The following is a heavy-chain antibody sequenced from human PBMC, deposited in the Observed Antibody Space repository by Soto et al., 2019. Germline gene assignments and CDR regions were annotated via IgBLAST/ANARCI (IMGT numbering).Heavy chain of an antibody. D-gene: IGHD3-10*01. Sequence: QVQLQESGPGLVKPSATLSLICTVSGGSISSYYWSWIRQPPGKGLEWIGYISYSGSTNYNPSLKCRVTISVDTSKNQFSLKLSSVTAADTAVYYCARDRTYYYGGTDYFGMDVWGRGTTVTVSS. CDR3: ARDRTYYYGGTDYFGMDV. CDR1: GGSISSYY. CDR2: ISYSGST. V-gene: IGHV4-59*01. J-gene: IGHJ6*02.